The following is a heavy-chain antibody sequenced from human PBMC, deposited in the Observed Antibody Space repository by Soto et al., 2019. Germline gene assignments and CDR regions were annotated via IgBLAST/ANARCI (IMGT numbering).Heavy chain of an antibody. CDR2: ISGIGGST. D-gene: IGHD6-13*01. J-gene: IGHJ4*02. Sequence: GGSLRLSCAAAGFTFTDYALSWVRQAPGKGLEWVATISGIGGSTYLADSVKGRLSISRDNSKNTVSLLMNSLRAEDTAVYFCARGSSGYISSWYYFDYWGRGTLVTVSS. CDR1: GFTFTDYA. V-gene: IGHV3-23*01. CDR3: ARGSSGYISSWYYFDY.